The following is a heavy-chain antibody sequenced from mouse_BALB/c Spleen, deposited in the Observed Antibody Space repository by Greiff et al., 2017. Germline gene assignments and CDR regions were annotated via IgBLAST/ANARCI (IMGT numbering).Heavy chain of an antibody. V-gene: IGHV1S127*01. CDR1: GYSFTSYW. J-gene: IGHJ3*01. Sequence: QVQLQQSGPQLVRPGASVKISCTASGYSFTSYWMHWVKQRPGQGLEWIGMIDPSDSETRLNQKFKDKATLTVDKSSSTAYMQLSSPTSEDSAVYNCSRWLLRTAYWGQGTLVTVSA. D-gene: IGHD2-3*01. CDR2: IDPSDSET. CDR3: SRWLLRTAY.